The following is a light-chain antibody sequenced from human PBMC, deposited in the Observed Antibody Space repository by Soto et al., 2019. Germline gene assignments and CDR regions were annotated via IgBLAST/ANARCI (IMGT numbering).Light chain of an antibody. CDR3: QQRSNWPPEIT. CDR1: QSVSSY. Sequence: EIVLTQSPATLSLSPGERATLSCRTSQSVSSYLACYQQKPGQAPRLLIYDASNRAPGIPARCSSSGSGTDFTRTISSLGPEDFAGDYCQQRSNWPPEITFGGGTKVEIK. J-gene: IGKJ4*01. CDR2: DAS. V-gene: IGKV3-11*01.